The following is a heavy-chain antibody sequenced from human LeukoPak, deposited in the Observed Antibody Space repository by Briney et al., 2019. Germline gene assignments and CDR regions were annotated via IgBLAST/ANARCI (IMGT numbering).Heavy chain of an antibody. CDR1: GGTFSSYA. D-gene: IGHD6-13*01. Sequence: ASVNVSCKASGGTFSSYAISWVRQAPGQGREWMGGVIPIFGTANYAQKVHGRVTITADKYTSTAYMELRSLRSEATAVYYCARLSYSSSWPPRTFDPWGQGTLVTVSS. CDR2: VIPIFGTA. J-gene: IGHJ5*02. CDR3: ARLSYSSSWPPRTFDP. V-gene: IGHV1-69*06.